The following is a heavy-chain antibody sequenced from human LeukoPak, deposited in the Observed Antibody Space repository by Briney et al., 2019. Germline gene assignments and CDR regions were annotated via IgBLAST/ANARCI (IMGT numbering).Heavy chain of an antibody. D-gene: IGHD2-2*01. Sequence: PGGSLRLSCAASGFTFSNYALNWVRQAPWEGLEWVSSISTGGGTAYYADSVKGRFTISRDNSKTTLYLQMNNLRPADTAVYFCAQGTSWINPYFYMDVWGKGTTVTVSS. CDR1: GFTFSNYA. CDR3: AQGTSWINPYFYMDV. J-gene: IGHJ6*03. V-gene: IGHV3-23*01. CDR2: ISTGGGTA.